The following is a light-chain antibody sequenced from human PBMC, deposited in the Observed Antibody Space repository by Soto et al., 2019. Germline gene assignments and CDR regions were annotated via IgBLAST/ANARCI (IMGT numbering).Light chain of an antibody. Sequence: EIVLTQSPGTLSLSPGERATPSCRASQSVSSSYLAWYQQKPGQAPRLLIYGASSRATGIPDRFSGSGSGTDFTLTISRLGPEDFAVYYCQQYGSSPLTFGGGTKVDIK. CDR1: QSVSSSY. CDR3: QQYGSSPLT. CDR2: GAS. V-gene: IGKV3-20*01. J-gene: IGKJ4*01.